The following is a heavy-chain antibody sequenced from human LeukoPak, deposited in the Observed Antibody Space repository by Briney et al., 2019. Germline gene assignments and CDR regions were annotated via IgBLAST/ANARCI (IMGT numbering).Heavy chain of an antibody. CDR2: ISFDGTNK. J-gene: IGHJ4*02. D-gene: IGHD6-19*01. V-gene: IGHV3-30*04. CDR3: ARGGGTTDSAWYGYYFDH. Sequence: GGSLRFSCAVPGFTFSSYAMHWVRQAPGKGLDWVAVISFDGTNKYYAASVKGRFTMSRDNSKDTLYVQMNSLRPEDTAVYYCARGGGTTDSAWYGYYFDHWGQGTLVTVSS. CDR1: GFTFSSYA.